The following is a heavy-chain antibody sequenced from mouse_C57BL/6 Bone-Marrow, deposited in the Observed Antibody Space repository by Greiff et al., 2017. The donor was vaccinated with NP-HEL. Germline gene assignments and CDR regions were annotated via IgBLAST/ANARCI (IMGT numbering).Heavy chain of an antibody. Sequence: VQLQESGAELARPGASVKLSCKASGYTFTSYGISWVKQRTGQGLEWIGEIYPRSGNTYYNEKFKGKATLTADKSSSTAYMELRSLTSEDSAVYVCARPGDDGYCGFAYWGQGTLVTVSA. CDR2: IYPRSGNT. D-gene: IGHD2-3*01. J-gene: IGHJ3*01. CDR1: GYTFTSYG. V-gene: IGHV1-81*01. CDR3: ARPGDDGYCGFAY.